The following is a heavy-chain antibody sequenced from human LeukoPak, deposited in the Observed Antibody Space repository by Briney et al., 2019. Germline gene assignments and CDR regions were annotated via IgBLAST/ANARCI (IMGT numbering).Heavy chain of an antibody. CDR2: ISGSGGST. V-gene: IGHV3-23*01. CDR3: AKDIGGPTGYKYYYYMDV. D-gene: IGHD1-26*01. J-gene: IGHJ6*03. Sequence: PGGSLRLSCAASGFTFSSYAMSWVRQAPGKGLEWVSAISGSGGSTYYADSVKGRFTISRDNSKNTLYLQMNSLRAEDTAVYYCAKDIGGPTGYKYYYYMDVWGKGTTVTVSS. CDR1: GFTFSSYA.